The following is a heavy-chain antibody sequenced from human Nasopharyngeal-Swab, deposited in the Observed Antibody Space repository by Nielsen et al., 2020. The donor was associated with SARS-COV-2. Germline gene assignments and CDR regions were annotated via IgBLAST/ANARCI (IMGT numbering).Heavy chain of an antibody. CDR3: ARRGKIVATIPYYYYYYYMDV. J-gene: IGHJ6*03. CDR2: ISGSGDTT. V-gene: IGHV3-23*01. D-gene: IGHD5-12*01. Sequence: GESLKISCAASEFTFSSYAMSWVRQAPGKGLEWVSSISGSGDTTYCADSVKGRFTISRDNSKNTLYLQMNSLRAEDTAVYYCARRGKIVATIPYYYYYYYMDVWGKGTTVTVSS. CDR1: EFTFSSYA.